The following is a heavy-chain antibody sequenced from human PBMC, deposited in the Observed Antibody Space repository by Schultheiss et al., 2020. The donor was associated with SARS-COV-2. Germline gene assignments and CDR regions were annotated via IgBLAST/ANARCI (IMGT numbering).Heavy chain of an antibody. CDR2: IKSKTDGGTT. J-gene: IGHJ6*02. D-gene: IGHD1-7*01. CDR3: TTAAELELPASYYYYYGMDV. V-gene: IGHV3-15*01. Sequence: GGSLRLSCAASGFTFSNAWMSWVRQAPGKGLEWVGRIKSKTDGGTTDYAAPVKGRFTISRDDSKNTLYLQMNSLKTEDTAVYYCTTAAELELPASYYYYYGMDVWGQGTTVTVSS. CDR1: GFTFSNAW.